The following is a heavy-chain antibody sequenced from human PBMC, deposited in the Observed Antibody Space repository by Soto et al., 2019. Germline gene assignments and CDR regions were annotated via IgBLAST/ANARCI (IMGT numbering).Heavy chain of an antibody. CDR1: GGSISSSSYY. CDR3: ARQWATYDSSGYYPGFDY. J-gene: IGHJ4*02. CDR2: IYYSGST. D-gene: IGHD3-22*01. V-gene: IGHV4-39*01. Sequence: PSETLSLTCTVSGGSISSSSYYWGWIRQPPGKGLEWIGRIYYSGSTDYSSSLKSRVTISVDTSKNQFSLKLSSLTAADTAVYHCARQWATYDSSGYYPGFDYWGQGTLVTVS.